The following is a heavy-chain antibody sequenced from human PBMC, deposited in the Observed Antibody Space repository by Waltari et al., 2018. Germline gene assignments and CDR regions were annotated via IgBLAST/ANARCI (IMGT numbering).Heavy chain of an antibody. CDR2: IYTSGST. D-gene: IGHD2-2*01. V-gene: IGHV4-4*07. Sequence: QVQLQESGPGLVKPSETLSLTCTVSGGSISSYYWSWIRQPAGKGLEWIGRIYTSGSTNYNPSLTSRVTMSVDTSKNQFSLKLSSVTAVDTAVYYCARGGVVPAAMLWFDPWGQGTLVTVSS. J-gene: IGHJ5*02. CDR3: ARGGVVPAAMLWFDP. CDR1: GGSISSYY.